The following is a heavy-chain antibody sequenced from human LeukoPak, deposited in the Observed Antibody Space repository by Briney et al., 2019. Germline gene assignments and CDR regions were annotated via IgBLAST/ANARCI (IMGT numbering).Heavy chain of an antibody. CDR3: ARESNPQSSGYYFDAFDM. J-gene: IGHJ3*02. CDR2: IRRDGSVE. CDR1: GFTFSSYW. D-gene: IGHD3-22*01. V-gene: IGHV3-7*01. Sequence: PGGSLRLSCAASGFTFSSYWMTWVRQAPGKGLEWVANIRRDGSVEYYVDSVKGRFTISRDNTKNSLYLQMNSLRAEDTAVYYCARESNPQSSGYYFDAFDMWGQGTMVTVSS.